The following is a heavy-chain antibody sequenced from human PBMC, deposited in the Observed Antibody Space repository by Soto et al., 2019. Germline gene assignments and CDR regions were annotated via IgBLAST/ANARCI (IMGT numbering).Heavy chain of an antibody. D-gene: IGHD5-18*01. Sequence: QVQLVQSGAEVKKPGASVKVSCKASGYTFTSYGISWVRQAPGQGLEWMGWISGYNGNTNYAQNLQGRVTMTTDTSTSTAYMELRSLRADDTAVYYCARDDGDTAMVTNYGMGVWGKGTTVTVSS. V-gene: IGHV1-18*01. J-gene: IGHJ6*04. CDR2: ISGYNGNT. CDR1: GYTFTSYG. CDR3: ARDDGDTAMVTNYGMGV.